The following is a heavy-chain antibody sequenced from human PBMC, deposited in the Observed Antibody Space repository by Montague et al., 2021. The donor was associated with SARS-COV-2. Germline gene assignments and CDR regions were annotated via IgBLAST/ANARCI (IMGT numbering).Heavy chain of an antibody. CDR1: GFTFSSYE. J-gene: IGHJ4*01. CDR2: ISSSGINN. V-gene: IGHV3-48*03. CDR3: VRVGVESTYYFDF. D-gene: IGHD3-3*01. Sequence: SLRLSCAASGFTFSSYEMPWVRQAPGKGLEWVAYISSSGINNYYADSMKGRFTISRDNVKESLHLQINSLRAEDTAVYYCVRVGVESTYYFDFWGHGTLVTVSS.